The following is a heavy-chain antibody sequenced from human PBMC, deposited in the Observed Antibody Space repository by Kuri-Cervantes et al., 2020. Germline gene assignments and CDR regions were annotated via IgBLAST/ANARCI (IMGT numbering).Heavy chain of an antibody. D-gene: IGHD3-22*01. CDR2: INWNGGST. V-gene: IGHV3-20*04. CDR3: ARDHSASYDSSGYYPY. CDR1: GFTFDDYG. Sequence: GGSLRLSCAASGFTFDDYGMSWVRQAPGKGLEWVSGINWNGGSTGYADSVKGRFTISRDNAKNSLYLQMNSLRAEDTALYYCARDHSASYDSSGYYPYWGQGTLVTVSS. J-gene: IGHJ4*02.